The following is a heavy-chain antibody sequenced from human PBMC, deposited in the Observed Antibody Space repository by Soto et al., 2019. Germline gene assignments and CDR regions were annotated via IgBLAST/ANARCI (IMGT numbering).Heavy chain of an antibody. CDR3: ARQSYDSSGYYFDY. Sequence: SETLSLTCTVSGGSISSGDYYWIWIRQHPGKGLEWIGYIYYSGSTYYNPSLKSRVTISVDTSRNQFSLKLSSVTAADTAVYYCARQSYDSSGYYFDYWGQGTLVTVSS. D-gene: IGHD3-22*01. CDR1: GGSISSGDYY. V-gene: IGHV4-31*03. J-gene: IGHJ4*02. CDR2: IYYSGST.